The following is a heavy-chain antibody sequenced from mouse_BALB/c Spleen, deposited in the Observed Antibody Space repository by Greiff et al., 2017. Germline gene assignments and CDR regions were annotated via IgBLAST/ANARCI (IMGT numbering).Heavy chain of an antibody. CDR3: GYGNDAMDY. J-gene: IGHJ4*01. CDR1: GYSFTSYY. Sequence: EVQVVESGPELMKPGASVKISCKASGYSFTSYYMHWVKQSHGKSLEWIGYIDPFNGGTSYNQKFKGKATLTVDKSSSTAYMHLSSLTSEDSAVYYCGYGNDAMDYWGQGTSVTVSA. CDR2: IDPFNGGT. D-gene: IGHD2-10*02. V-gene: IGHV1S135*01.